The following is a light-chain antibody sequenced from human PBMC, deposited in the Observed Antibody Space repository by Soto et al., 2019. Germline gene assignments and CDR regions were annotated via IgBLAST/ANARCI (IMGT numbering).Light chain of an antibody. CDR1: QGIGTY. CDR3: QQYDSYPLS. Sequence: IRMTQSPSSLSASTGDRVTITCRASQGIGTYVAWYQQKPGRGPKLLIYGASTLQSGVPSRFSGNGSGTDFTLTISWLQSEDFATYYCQQYDSYPLSFGPGTKGDIK. J-gene: IGKJ3*01. CDR2: GAS. V-gene: IGKV1-8*01.